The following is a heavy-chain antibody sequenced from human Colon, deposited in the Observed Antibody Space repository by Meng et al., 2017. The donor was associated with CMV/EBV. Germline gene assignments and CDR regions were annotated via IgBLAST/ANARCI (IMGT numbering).Heavy chain of an antibody. CDR1: SGGYS. D-gene: IGHD2-2*01. Sequence: SGGYSWTWIRQHPGKGLEWIGSIYYSGTTYYNSALKSRISISVDTSKNQFALNLNSVTAADTAVYYCARYRYCSSADCFNVRFFDLWGRGTLVTVSS. CDR2: IYYSGTT. J-gene: IGHJ2*01. V-gene: IGHV4-31*02. CDR3: ARYRYCSSADCFNVRFFDL.